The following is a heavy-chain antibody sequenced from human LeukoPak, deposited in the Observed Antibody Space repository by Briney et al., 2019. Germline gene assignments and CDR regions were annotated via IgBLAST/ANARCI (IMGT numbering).Heavy chain of an antibody. D-gene: IGHD1-1*01. CDR2: INQGGSEK. CDR1: GFTFSSYW. CDR3: ARALGRVQRCYYNYGMDV. Sequence: GGSLRLSCAASGFTFSSYWMIWVRQAPGKGLEWVANINQGGSEKYYVDSVKGRFTISRDNAKNSLYMQMNSLRAEDTAVYSCARALGRVQRCYYNYGMDVWGQGTTVTVSS. J-gene: IGHJ6*02. V-gene: IGHV3-7*01.